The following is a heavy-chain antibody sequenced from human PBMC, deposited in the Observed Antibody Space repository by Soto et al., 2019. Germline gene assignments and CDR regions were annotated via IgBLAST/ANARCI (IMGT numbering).Heavy chain of an antibody. D-gene: IGHD6-19*01. J-gene: IGHJ4*02. V-gene: IGHV1-69*13. CDR3: AKENCSGWSVFLGFDY. Sequence: SVKVSCKASGGTFSSYAISWVRQAPGQGLEWMGGIIPIFGTANYAQKFQGRVTITADESTSTAYMELSSLRSEDTAVYYCAKENCSGWSVFLGFDYWGQGTLVTVSS. CDR2: IIPIFGTA. CDR1: GGTFSSYA.